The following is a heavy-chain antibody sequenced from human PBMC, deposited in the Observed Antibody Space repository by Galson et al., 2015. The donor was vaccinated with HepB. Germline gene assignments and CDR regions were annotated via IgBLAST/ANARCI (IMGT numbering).Heavy chain of an antibody. CDR2: ISAYSGNT. V-gene: IGHV1-18*01. J-gene: IGHJ4*02. Sequence: SVKVSCKASGYTFTSCGITRVRQAPGQGLEWMGWISAYSGNTNYAQNLQGRVTMTTDTSTSTAYMELRSLRSDDTAVYYCARVEKAGSWKYYFDYWGQGTLVTVSS. CDR3: ARVEKAGSWKYYFDY. D-gene: IGHD6-13*01. CDR1: GYTFTSCG.